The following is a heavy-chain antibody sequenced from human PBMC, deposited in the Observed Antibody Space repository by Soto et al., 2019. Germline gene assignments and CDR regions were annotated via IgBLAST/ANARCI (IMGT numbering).Heavy chain of an antibody. J-gene: IGHJ6*02. V-gene: IGHV1-18*04. D-gene: IGHD3-22*01. CDR2: ISAYNGNT. Sequence: ASVKVSCKASGYTFTSYGISWVRQAPGQGLEWMGWISAYNGNTNYAQKLQGRVTMTTDTSTSTAYMELRSLRSDDTAVYYCARRYYYDSSGYQVYYYYGMDVWGQGTTVTAP. CDR1: GYTFTSYG. CDR3: ARRYYYDSSGYQVYYYYGMDV.